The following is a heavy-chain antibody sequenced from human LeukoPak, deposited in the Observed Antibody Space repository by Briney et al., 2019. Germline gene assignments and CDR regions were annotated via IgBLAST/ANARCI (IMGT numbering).Heavy chain of an antibody. CDR2: TIPFFGTP. V-gene: IGHV1-69*05. J-gene: IGHJ6*02. CDR1: GYTFTSYD. D-gene: IGHD6-13*01. Sequence: SVKVSCKASGYTFTSYDINWVRQATRQGLEWMGGTIPFFGTPKYAQKLQGRVTITTDESTSTAYMELSSLRSEDTAVYYGARGAAYSSSWYTGGYYYYGMDVWGQGTTVTVSS. CDR3: ARGAAYSSSWYTGGYYYYGMDV.